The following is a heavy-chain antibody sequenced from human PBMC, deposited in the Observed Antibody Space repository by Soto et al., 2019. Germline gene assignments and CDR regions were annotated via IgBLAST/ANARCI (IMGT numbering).Heavy chain of an antibody. D-gene: IGHD1-1*01. CDR2: ISGSGGST. J-gene: IGHJ4*02. CDR3: AKGEGYPWNPHDY. V-gene: IGHV3-23*01. Sequence: PGGSLILSCAASGFTFSIYAMSWVRQSPGKGLEWVSAISGSGGSTYYADSVKGRFTISRDNSKNTLYLQMNSLRAEDTAVYYCAKGEGYPWNPHDYWGQGTLVTV. CDR1: GFTFSIYA.